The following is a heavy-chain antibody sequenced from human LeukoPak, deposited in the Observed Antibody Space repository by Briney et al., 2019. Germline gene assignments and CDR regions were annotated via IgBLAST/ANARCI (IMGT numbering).Heavy chain of an antibody. J-gene: IGHJ3*02. V-gene: IGHV3-74*01. D-gene: IGHD2-2*01. CDR3: AGGYCSSTSCPPVNDAFDI. CDR2: INTDGSST. CDR1: GFTFTKYW. Sequence: GGSLRLSCAASGFTFTKYWMHWVRQAPGKGLVWVSRINTDGSSTSYADSVKGRFTISRDNAKNTLYLQMNSLRAEDTAVYYCAGGYCSSTSCPPVNDAFDIWGQGTMVTVSS.